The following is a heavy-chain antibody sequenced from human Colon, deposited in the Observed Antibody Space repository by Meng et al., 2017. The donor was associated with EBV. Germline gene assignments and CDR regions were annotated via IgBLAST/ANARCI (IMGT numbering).Heavy chain of an antibody. CDR3: VKDGYCSGGSCDGGFGFDP. CDR1: GFTFSSYY. J-gene: IGHJ5*02. V-gene: IGHV3-74*01. Sequence: EVQLVESGGGFVQSGGSLRLSCAASGFTFSSYYMHWVRQAPGKGLVWVSQIKSDGSSTGYADSVKGRFTISRDNAKNTLYLQMNSLRAEDTAVYYCVKDGYCSGGSCDGGFGFDPWGQGTLVTVSS. D-gene: IGHD2-15*01. CDR2: IKSDGSST.